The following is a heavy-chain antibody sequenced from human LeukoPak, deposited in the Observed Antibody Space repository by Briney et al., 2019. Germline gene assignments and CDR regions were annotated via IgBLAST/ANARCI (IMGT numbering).Heavy chain of an antibody. Sequence: ASVKVSCKASGYTFTGYYIHWVRQAPGQGLEWMGWINPNSGGTNYAQKFQGRLTMTRDTSISTAYMELSRLRSDDTAVYYCARSGAAELGGLNLRYWGQGTLVTVSS. CDR1: GYTFTGYY. CDR3: ARSGAAELGGLNLRY. J-gene: IGHJ4*02. D-gene: IGHD1-14*01. V-gene: IGHV1-2*02. CDR2: INPNSGGT.